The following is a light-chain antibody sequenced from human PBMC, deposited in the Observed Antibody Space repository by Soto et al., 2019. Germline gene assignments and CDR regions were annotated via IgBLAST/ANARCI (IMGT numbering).Light chain of an antibody. CDR2: DAS. V-gene: IGKV3-11*01. CDR3: QQRSNWPLT. J-gene: IGKJ4*01. Sequence: EIVLTQSPGTLSLSPGERATLSCRASQSVSSNFLAWYQQKPGQAPRLLIYDASNRATGIPARFSGSGSGTDFTLTISSLEPADFAVYYCQQRSNWPLTFGGGIKVDIK. CDR1: QSVSSN.